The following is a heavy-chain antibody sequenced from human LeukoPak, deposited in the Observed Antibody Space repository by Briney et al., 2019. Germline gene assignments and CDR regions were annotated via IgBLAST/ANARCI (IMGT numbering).Heavy chain of an antibody. CDR3: ARVNCGSGSYSWFDP. V-gene: IGHV4-4*07. D-gene: IGHD3-10*01. Sequence: PSETLSLTCTVSGGSISSYYWSWIRQPAGKGLEWIGRIYTSGSTNYNPSLKSRVTMSVDTSKNQFSLKLSSVTAADTAVYYCARVNCGSGSYSWFDPWGQGTLVTVSS. CDR2: IYTSGST. J-gene: IGHJ5*02. CDR1: GGSISSYY.